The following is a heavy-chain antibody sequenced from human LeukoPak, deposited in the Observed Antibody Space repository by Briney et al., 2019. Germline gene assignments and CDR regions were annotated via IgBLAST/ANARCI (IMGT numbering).Heavy chain of an antibody. Sequence: GGSLRPSCAASGFTFSSYSMNWVRQAPGKGLEWISYISSSSSTTYYADSVKGRFTISRDNAKNSLYLQMNSLRAEDTAVYYCARDMLGSYYYGSGSRDYGMDVWGQGTTVTVSS. CDR1: GFTFSSYS. V-gene: IGHV3-48*01. J-gene: IGHJ6*02. CDR2: ISSSSSTT. CDR3: ARDMLGSYYYGSGSRDYGMDV. D-gene: IGHD3-10*01.